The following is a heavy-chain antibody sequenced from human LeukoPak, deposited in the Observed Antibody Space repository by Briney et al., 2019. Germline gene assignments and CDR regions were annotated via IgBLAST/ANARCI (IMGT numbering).Heavy chain of an antibody. CDR1: GGTFSSYA. CDR2: IIPTFGTA. CDR3: ASPYCSSTSCYTYYYYGMDV. V-gene: IGHV1-69*01. J-gene: IGHJ6*02. Sequence: AASVKVSCKASGGTFSSYAISWVRQAPGQGLEWMGGIIPTFGTANYAQKFQGRVTITADESTSTAYMGLSSLRSEDTAVYYCASPYCSSTSCYTYYYYGMDVWGQGTTVTVSS. D-gene: IGHD2-2*01.